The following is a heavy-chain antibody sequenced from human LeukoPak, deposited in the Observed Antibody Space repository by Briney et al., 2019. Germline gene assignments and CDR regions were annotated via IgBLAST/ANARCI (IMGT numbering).Heavy chain of an antibody. V-gene: IGHV4-59*08. D-gene: IGHD2-15*01. CDR2: IYDTEST. CDR1: GGSISNYY. Sequence: SETLSLTCTVSGGSISNYYWSWIRQPPGKGLEWIGYIYDTESTNYNPSLESRVTISVDTSKNQFSLTLSSVTAADTPVYYGARHCTGGTCYSNYFDYWGQGTLVTVSS. J-gene: IGHJ4*02. CDR3: ARHCTGGTCYSNYFDY.